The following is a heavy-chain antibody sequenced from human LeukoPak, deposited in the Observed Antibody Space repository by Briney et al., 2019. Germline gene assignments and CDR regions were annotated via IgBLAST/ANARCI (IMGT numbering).Heavy chain of an antibody. J-gene: IGHJ5*02. CDR2: MNPNSGNT. V-gene: IGHV1-8*01. CDR1: GYTFTSYD. CDR3: ARGPNWGTRVRYNWFDP. Sequence: ASVKVSCKASGYTFTSYDINWVRQAPGQGLEWMGWMNPNSGNTGYAQKFQGRVTMTRNTSISTAYMELSSLRSEDTAVYYCARGPNWGTRVRYNWFDPWGQGTLVTVSS. D-gene: IGHD3-16*01.